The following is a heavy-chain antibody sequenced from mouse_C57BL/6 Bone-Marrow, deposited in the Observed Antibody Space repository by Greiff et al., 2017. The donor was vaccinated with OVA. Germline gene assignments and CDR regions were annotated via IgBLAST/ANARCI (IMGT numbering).Heavy chain of an antibody. Sequence: VKLMESGPGLVQPSQSLSITCTVSGFSLTSYGVHWVRQSPGKGLEWLGVIWSGGSTDYNAAFISRLSISKDNSKSQVFFKMTSLQADATAIFYCASLRLTYCYFDVWGTGTTVTVSS. CDR3: ASLRLTYCYFDV. V-gene: IGHV2-2*01. J-gene: IGHJ1*03. CDR1: GFSLTSYG. D-gene: IGHD2-12*01. CDR2: IWSGGST.